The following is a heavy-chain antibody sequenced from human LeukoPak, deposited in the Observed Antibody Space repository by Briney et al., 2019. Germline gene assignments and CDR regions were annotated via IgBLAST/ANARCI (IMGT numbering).Heavy chain of an antibody. D-gene: IGHD2-2*01. CDR3: AGDHCTYTSCFVDY. CDR1: VYTFTDYY. V-gene: IGHV1-2*02. Sequence: ASVNVSCKASVYTFTDYYIQWVRQAPGQGLEWMGWINSNSGGTNWAEKFQGRVTMTRDTSITTAYIELNTLRSDDTAIYYCAGDHCTYTSCFVDYWGQGTLVTVSS. J-gene: IGHJ4*02. CDR2: INSNSGGT.